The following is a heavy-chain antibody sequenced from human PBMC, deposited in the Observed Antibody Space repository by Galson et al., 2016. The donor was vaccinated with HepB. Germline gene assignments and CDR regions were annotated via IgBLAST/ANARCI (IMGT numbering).Heavy chain of an antibody. CDR3: ARFGCNRACCPTYFYSGMDV. V-gene: IGHV5-51*01. D-gene: IGHD2/OR15-2a*01. CDR2: IYPGDSDT. CDR1: GYTFTNYW. Sequence: QSGAEVKKPGESLKISCEASGYTFTNYWIGWVRQMSGKGLELMGIIYPGDSDTRYSASFQGQVTISADKSTSTAYLQWSSLKASDTAMYYCARFGCNRACCPTYFYSGMDVWGQGTTVTVSS. J-gene: IGHJ6*02.